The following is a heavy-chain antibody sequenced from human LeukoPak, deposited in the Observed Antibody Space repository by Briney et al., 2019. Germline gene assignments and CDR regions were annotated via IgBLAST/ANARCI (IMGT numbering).Heavy chain of an antibody. D-gene: IGHD5-24*01. Sequence: NASETLSLTCTVSGGSISSSSYYWGWIRQPPGKGLEWIGSIYYSGSTYYNPSLKSRVTISVDTSKNQFSLKLSSVTAADTAVYYCARPPARDGKMGFDYWGQGTLVTVPS. CDR2: IYYSGST. J-gene: IGHJ4*02. V-gene: IGHV4-39*01. CDR1: GGSISSSSYY. CDR3: ARPPARDGKMGFDY.